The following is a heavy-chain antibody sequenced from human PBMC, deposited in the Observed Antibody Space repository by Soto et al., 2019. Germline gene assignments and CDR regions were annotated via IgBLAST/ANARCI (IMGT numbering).Heavy chain of an antibody. D-gene: IGHD2-2*01. CDR2: MNPNSGNT. J-gene: IGHJ5*02. CDR1: GYTFTSYD. V-gene: IGHV1-8*01. CDR3: AXXXLRYCXXTSCSYGLVKLDP. Sequence: VKVSCKASGYTFTSYDINWVRQATGQGLEWMGWMNPNSGNTGYAQKFQGRVTMTTDTSTSTAYMELRSLRSDDTAVYYCAXXXLRYCXXTSCSYGLVKLDPWGQGTLVTVSS.